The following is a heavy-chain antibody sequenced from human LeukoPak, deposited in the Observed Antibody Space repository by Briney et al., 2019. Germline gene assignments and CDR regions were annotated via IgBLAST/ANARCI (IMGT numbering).Heavy chain of an antibody. V-gene: IGHV5-51*01. CDR3: ARTRGGYNYGLAFDI. CDR2: IYPGDSDT. CDR1: GHSFTSYW. D-gene: IGHD5-18*01. Sequence: GESLKISCKGSGHSFTSYWIGWVRQMPGKGLEWMGIIYPGDSDTRYSPSFQGQVTISADKSISTAYLQWSSLKASDTAMYYCARTRGGYNYGLAFDIWGQGTMVTVSS. J-gene: IGHJ3*02.